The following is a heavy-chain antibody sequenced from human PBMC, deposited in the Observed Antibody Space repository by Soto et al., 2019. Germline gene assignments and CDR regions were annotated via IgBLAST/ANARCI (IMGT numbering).Heavy chain of an antibody. D-gene: IGHD3-10*01. CDR3: ARAHRLLWSGEFPLDY. J-gene: IGHJ4*02. Sequence: QVQLQQWGAGLLKPSETLSLTCAVYGGSFSGYYWSWIRQPPGKGLEWIGEINHSGSTNYNPSLKCRVTISVATFKNQFSLKLSSVTASDTAVYYCARAHRLLWSGEFPLDYWGQGTLVTVSS. CDR2: INHSGST. CDR1: GGSFSGYY. V-gene: IGHV4-34*01.